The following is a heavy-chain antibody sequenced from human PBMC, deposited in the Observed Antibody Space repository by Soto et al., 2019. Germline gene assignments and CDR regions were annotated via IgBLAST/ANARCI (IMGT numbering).Heavy chain of an antibody. J-gene: IGHJ4*02. V-gene: IGHV3-30-3*01. D-gene: IGHD3-16*01. CDR3: ARGAYILFDY. CDR1: GFTFSSYA. Sequence: QVQLVESGGGVVQPGRSLRLSCAASGFTFSSYAMHWVRQAPGKGLEWVAVISYDGSNKYYADSVKGRFTISGDNSKNTLYLQMNSLRAEATAVYYCARGAYILFDYWGQGTLVTVSS. CDR2: ISYDGSNK.